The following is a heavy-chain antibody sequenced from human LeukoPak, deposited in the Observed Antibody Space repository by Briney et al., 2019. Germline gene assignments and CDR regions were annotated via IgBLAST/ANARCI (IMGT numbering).Heavy chain of an antibody. D-gene: IGHD6-13*01. CDR1: GNTFTGYY. CDR2: INPNSGGT. J-gene: IGHJ4*02. V-gene: IGHV1-2*02. CDR3: ARRRIAAAGTASFDY. Sequence: ASVKVSCKASGNTFTGYYMHWVRQAPGQGLEWMGWINPNSGGTNYAQKFQGRVTMTRDTSISTAYMELSRLRSDDTAVYYCARRRIAAAGTASFDYWGQGTLVTVSS.